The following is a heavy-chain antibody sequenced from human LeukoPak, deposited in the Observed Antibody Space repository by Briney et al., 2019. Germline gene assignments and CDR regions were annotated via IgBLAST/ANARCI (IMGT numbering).Heavy chain of an antibody. Sequence: GGSLRLSCAASGFTFSSYAMHWVRQAPGKGLEWVAVISYDGSNKYYADSVKGRFTISRDNSKNTLYLQMNSLRAEDTAVYYCARDLRDSDCSSTSCYSFGYWGQGTLVTVSS. CDR2: ISYDGSNK. CDR1: GFTFSSYA. J-gene: IGHJ4*02. V-gene: IGHV3-30-3*01. CDR3: ARDLRDSDCSSTSCYSFGY. D-gene: IGHD2-2*01.